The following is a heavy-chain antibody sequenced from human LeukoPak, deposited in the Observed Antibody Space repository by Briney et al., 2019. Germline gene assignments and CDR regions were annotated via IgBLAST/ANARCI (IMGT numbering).Heavy chain of an antibody. V-gene: IGHV1-2*02. D-gene: IGHD6-25*01. CDR1: GYTFTAYH. CDR2: INLNSGGT. J-gene: IGHJ4*02. CDR3: AISIQAAAIPAFDF. Sequence: SVKVSCKASGYTFTAYHIHWMGQAPGQVLEYMGKINLNSGGTNYAQKFQGRVTITRDTSISTAYIDLSRLSSDDTALFYCAISIQAAAIPAFDFWGQGTQVTISS.